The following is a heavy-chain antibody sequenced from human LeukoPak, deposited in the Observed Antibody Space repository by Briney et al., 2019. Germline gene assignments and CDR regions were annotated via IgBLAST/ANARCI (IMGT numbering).Heavy chain of an antibody. V-gene: IGHV3-49*04. Sequence: GGSLRLSCTASGFTFGDYTMSWVRQAPGKGLEWVGFIRSKAYSGTTEYAASVKGRFTISRGDSKSIAYLQMNSLKTEDTAVYYCTRAPYSSSGAFDIWGQGTMVTVSS. CDR1: GFTFGDYT. CDR3: TRAPYSSSGAFDI. D-gene: IGHD6-13*01. J-gene: IGHJ3*02. CDR2: IRSKAYSGTT.